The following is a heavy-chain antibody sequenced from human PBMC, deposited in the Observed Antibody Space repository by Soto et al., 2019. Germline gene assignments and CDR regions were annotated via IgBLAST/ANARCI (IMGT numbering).Heavy chain of an antibody. CDR2: SSATGAST. V-gene: IGHV3-23*01. CDR1: GFTFSSYG. CDR3: AKDRRAGGNYGFYSDC. Sequence: EVQLLESGGGLVQPGGSLRLSCAASGFTFSSYGMTWVRQAPGRGLAWVSFSSATGASTYYADSVKGRFTISRDNSKNTLYLQMTSLRADDTAVYYCAKDRRAGGNYGFYSDCWGQGALVLVSS. D-gene: IGHD1-7*01. J-gene: IGHJ4*02.